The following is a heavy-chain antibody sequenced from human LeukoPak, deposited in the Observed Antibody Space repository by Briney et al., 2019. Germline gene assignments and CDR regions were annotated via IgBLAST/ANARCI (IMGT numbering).Heavy chain of an antibody. CDR2: IYYSGTT. V-gene: IGHV4-59*11. J-gene: IGHJ5*02. CDR3: ARSLNNWFDP. CDR1: AGSISSHY. Sequence: SETLSLTCTVSAGSISSHYWSWIRQPPGKGLEWIGYIYYSGTTNYNPSLKSRVTISVDTSKNQFSLKVSSVTAADTAVYYCARSLNNWFDPWGQGTLVTVSS.